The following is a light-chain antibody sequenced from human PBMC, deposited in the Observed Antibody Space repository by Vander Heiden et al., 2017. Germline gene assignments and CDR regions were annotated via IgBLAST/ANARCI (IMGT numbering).Light chain of an antibody. V-gene: IGKV1-33*01. J-gene: IGKJ5*01. CDR1: QDISNY. CDR3: QQYNDLPRT. Sequence: EIQMTQSPCSLSVSVGDRVTITCKASQDISNYLDWYQQKPGKAPKLLIYSASNMETGIPSRFSGSGSGTDFTFTISSLEPEDIATYYCQQYNDLPRTFGQGTRLEIK. CDR2: SAS.